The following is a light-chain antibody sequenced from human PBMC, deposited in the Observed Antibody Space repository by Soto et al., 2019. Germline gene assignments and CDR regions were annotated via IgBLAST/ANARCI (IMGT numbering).Light chain of an antibody. J-gene: IGLJ1*01. CDR1: GSDVGAYYY. V-gene: IGLV2-14*01. CDR3: YSYTSSSTYV. CDR2: DVS. Sequence: QSALTQPASVSGSPGQSITISCSGTGSDVGAYYYVSWYQQHPAKAPKLMIYDVSNRPSGVSDRFSGSKSGNTASLTISGLQAEDEADYYCYSYTSSSTYVFGSGTKLTVL.